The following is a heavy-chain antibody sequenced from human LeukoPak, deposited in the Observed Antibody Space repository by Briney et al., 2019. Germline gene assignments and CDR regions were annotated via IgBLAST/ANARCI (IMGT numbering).Heavy chain of an antibody. V-gene: IGHV4-59*11. CDR3: ARDAASYFDF. Sequence: SETLSLTCTVSGGSISSHYWSWIRQPPGEGLEWIGYIYYSGSTNYNPSLKSRVTISVDTSKNQFSLKLSSVTAADTAVYYCARDAASYFDFWGQGTLVTVSS. J-gene: IGHJ4*02. D-gene: IGHD6-13*01. CDR2: IYYSGST. CDR1: GGSISSHY.